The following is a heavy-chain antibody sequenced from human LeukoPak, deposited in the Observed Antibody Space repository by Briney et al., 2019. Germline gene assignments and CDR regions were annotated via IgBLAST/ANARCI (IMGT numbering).Heavy chain of an antibody. CDR3: ARGAHIVATVGALDY. CDR2: INHSGST. D-gene: IGHD5-12*01. Sequence: SETLSLTCAVYGGSFSGYYWSWIRQPPGKGLEWIGEINHSGSTNYNPSLKSRVTISVDTSKNQFSLKLSSVTAADTAVYYCARGAHIVATVGALDYWGQGTLVTVSS. V-gene: IGHV4-34*01. CDR1: GGSFSGYY. J-gene: IGHJ4*02.